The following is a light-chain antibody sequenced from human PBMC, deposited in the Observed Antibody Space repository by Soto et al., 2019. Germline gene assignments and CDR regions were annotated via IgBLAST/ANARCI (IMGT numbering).Light chain of an antibody. CDR2: WAS. CDR1: QNVLYSPNNHNY. V-gene: IGKV4-1*01. J-gene: IGKJ4*01. CDR3: QQYHTAPLT. Sequence: DIVMTQSPDSLVVSLGERATINCKSSQNVLYSPNNHNYLAWYQQKVGQPPKLLIYWASTRESGVPDRFSGSGSGTDFTLTISGLQAEDVAVYLCQQYHTAPLTFGGGTKVEMK.